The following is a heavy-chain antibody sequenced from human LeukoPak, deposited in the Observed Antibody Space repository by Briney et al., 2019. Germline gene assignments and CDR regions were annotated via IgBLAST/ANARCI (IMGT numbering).Heavy chain of an antibody. CDR3: ARDLKVVRGVIITSGVGDI. V-gene: IGHV3-23*01. J-gene: IGHJ3*02. D-gene: IGHD3-10*01. Sequence: PGGSLRLSCAASGFTFSSYAMSWVRQAPGKGLEWVSAISGSGGSTYYADSVKGRFTISRDNSKNTLYLQMNSLRAEDTAVYYCARDLKVVRGVIITSGVGDIWGQGTMVTVSS. CDR2: ISGSGGST. CDR1: GFTFSSYA.